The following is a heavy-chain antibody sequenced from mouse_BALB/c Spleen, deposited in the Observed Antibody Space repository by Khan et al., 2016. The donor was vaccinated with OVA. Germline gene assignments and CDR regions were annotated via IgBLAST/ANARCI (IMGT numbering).Heavy chain of an antibody. Sequence: QVRLQQSGAELVKPGASVKLSCKTSGYTFTNYWIQWVKQRPGQGLGWIGQIFPGTGTTYSNENFKAKATLTVDTSSSTAYMHLSSLTSEDSAVYFCARCYFGNYEFAYWGQGALVTVSS. V-gene: IGHV1S132*01. CDR1: GYTFTNYW. J-gene: IGHJ3*01. CDR2: IFPGTGTT. D-gene: IGHD2-1*01. CDR3: ARCYFGNYEFAY.